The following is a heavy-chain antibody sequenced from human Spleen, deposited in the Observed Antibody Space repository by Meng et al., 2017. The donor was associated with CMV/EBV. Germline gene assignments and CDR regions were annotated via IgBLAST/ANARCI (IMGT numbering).Heavy chain of an antibody. J-gene: IGHJ4*02. CDR1: GLTFSSYW. CDR3: AKDPFGLSGTTSWGY. D-gene: IGHD2-2*01. CDR2: INSDGSST. V-gene: IGHV3-74*01. Sequence: LSLTCAASGLTFSSYWMHWVRQAPGKGLVWVSRINSDGSSTSYADSVKGRFTISRDNAKNTLYLQMNSLRAEDTAVYYCAKDPFGLSGTTSWGYWGQGTLVTVSS.